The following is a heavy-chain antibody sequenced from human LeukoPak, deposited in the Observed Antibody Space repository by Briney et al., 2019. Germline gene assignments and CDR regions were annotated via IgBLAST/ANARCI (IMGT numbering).Heavy chain of an antibody. CDR2: INHSGST. V-gene: IGHV4-34*01. CDR3: ASIVVAPAAIP. Sequence: SETLPLTCAVYGGSFSGYYWSWIRQPPGKGLEWIGEINHSGSTNYNPSLKSRVTISVDTSKNQFSLKLSSVTAADTAVYYCASIVVAPAAIPWGQGTLVTVSS. D-gene: IGHD2-2*01. J-gene: IGHJ5*02. CDR1: GGSFSGYY.